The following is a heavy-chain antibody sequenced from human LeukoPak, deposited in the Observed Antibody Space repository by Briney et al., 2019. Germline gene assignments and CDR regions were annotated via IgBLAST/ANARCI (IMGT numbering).Heavy chain of an antibody. J-gene: IGHJ4*02. CDR2: ISGSGGST. V-gene: IGHV3-23*01. Sequence: GGSLRLSCAASGFTFSSYATSWVRQAPGKGLEWVSAISGSGGSTYYADSVKGRFTISRDNSKNTLYLQMNSLRAEDTAVYYCAKVEMATIARPFDYWGQGTLVTVSS. CDR1: GFTFSSYA. CDR3: AKVEMATIARPFDY. D-gene: IGHD5-24*01.